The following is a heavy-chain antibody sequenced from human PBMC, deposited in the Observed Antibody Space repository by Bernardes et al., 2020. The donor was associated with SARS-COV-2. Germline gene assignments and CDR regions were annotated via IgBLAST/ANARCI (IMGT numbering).Heavy chain of an antibody. J-gene: IGHJ5*02. CDR3: AKGKGVLRYFDWSLTGEFDP. CDR2: ISWNSGSI. CDR1: GFTFDDYA. D-gene: IGHD3-9*01. V-gene: IGHV3-9*01. Sequence: SLRLSCAASGFTFDDYAMHWVRQAPGKGLEWVSGISWNSGSIGYADSVKGRFTISRDNAKNSLYLQMNSLRAEDTALYYCAKGKGVLRYFDWSLTGEFDPWGQGTLVTVSS.